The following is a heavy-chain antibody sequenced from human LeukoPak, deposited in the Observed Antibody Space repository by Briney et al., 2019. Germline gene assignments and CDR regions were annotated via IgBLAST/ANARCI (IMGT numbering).Heavy chain of an antibody. J-gene: IGHJ4*02. CDR1: GFTFSSYS. D-gene: IGHD2-8*02. CDR2: ISSGGSTI. Sequence: GGSLRLSCAASGFTFSSYSMNWVRQAPGQGLEWVAYISSGGSTIYFADSVKGRFTISRDNARNSLYLQMNSLRDGDTAVYYCARDETGVGTGGIDYWGQGTLVTVSS. V-gene: IGHV3-48*02. CDR3: ARDETGVGTGGIDY.